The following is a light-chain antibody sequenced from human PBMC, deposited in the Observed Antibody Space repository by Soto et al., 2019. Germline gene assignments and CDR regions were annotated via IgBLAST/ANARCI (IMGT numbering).Light chain of an antibody. V-gene: IGLV2-14*01. CDR2: DVS. J-gene: IGLJ2*01. CDR1: SSDVGGYNY. Sequence: QSVLTQPASVSGSPGQSITISCTGTSSDVGGYNYVSWYQQHPGKAPKLLIYDVSNQPSGVSNRFSGSKSGNTASLTISGLQAEDEADDYGSSYTSSGTRVVFGGGTKLTVL. CDR3: SSYTSSGTRVV.